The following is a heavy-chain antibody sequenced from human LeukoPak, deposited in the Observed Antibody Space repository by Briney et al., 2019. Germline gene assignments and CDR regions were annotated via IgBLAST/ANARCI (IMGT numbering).Heavy chain of an antibody. J-gene: IGHJ6*02. CDR1: GFTFSSYG. CDR3: ARVYDSWRVVVAPGGMDV. V-gene: IGHV3-21*01. Sequence: KAGGSLRLSCAASGFTFSSYGMHWVRQAPGKGLEWVSSISSSSSYIYYADSVKGRFTISRDNAKNPLYLQMNSLRAEDTAVYYCARVYDSWRVVVAPGGMDVWGQGTTVTVSS. CDR2: ISSSSSYI. D-gene: IGHD2-15*01.